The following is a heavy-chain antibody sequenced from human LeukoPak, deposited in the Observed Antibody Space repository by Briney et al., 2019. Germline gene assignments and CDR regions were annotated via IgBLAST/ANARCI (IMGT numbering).Heavy chain of an antibody. V-gene: IGHV3-23*01. Sequence: HAGGSLRLSCAASGFTFSSFEMSWVRQAPGKGLEWVSAISGSGGNAYYADSVKGRFTISRDNSRNSLSLQMNSLRAEDTALYYCAKPGYSSGWYRIWDYWGQGTLVTVSS. CDR3: AKPGYSSGWYRIWDY. CDR1: GFTFSSFE. CDR2: ISGSGGNA. J-gene: IGHJ4*02. D-gene: IGHD6-19*01.